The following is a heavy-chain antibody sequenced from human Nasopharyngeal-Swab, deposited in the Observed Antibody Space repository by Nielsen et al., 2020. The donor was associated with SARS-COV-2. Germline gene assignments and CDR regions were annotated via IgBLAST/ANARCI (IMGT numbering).Heavy chain of an antibody. D-gene: IGHD3-3*01. V-gene: IGHV1-24*01. J-gene: IGHJ3*02. CDR1: GHTLTVFP. CDR2: VVPEDGEP. CDR3: ASEGSGVFGVVIYAFDI. Sequence: ASVKVSCKVSGHTLTVFPIHWVRQAPGKGLEWMGTVVPEDGEPIYAQNFQGRVTTTEDTSTYTAYLELSSLRSEDTAVYYCASEGSGVFGVVIYAFDIWGPGTLVTVSS.